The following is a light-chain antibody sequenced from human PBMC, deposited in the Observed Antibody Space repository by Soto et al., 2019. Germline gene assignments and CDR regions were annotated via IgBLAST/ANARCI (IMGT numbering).Light chain of an antibody. CDR3: HHDGTSLWT. J-gene: IGKJ1*01. Sequence: EIMLTQSPGTLSLSPGERATLSCRASQSVSSSFLAWYQQKPGQAPRLLIYGASSRATGIPDRFSGSGSGTDFTITISRLEPEDFAMYLCHHDGTSLWTFGQGTKVEIK. CDR1: QSVSSSF. CDR2: GAS. V-gene: IGKV3-20*01.